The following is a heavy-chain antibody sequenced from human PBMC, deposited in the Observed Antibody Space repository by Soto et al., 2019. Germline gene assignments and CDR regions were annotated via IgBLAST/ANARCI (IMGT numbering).Heavy chain of an antibody. V-gene: IGHV3-21*01. D-gene: IGHD1-7*01. CDR2: ISSSSSYI. CDR1: GFTFSSYS. Sequence: GGSLRLSCAASGFTFSSYSMNWVRQAPGKGLEWVSSISSSSSYIYYADSVKGRFTNSRDNAKNSLYLQMNSLRAEDTAAYYCAGDFSAFGNYGRLVYWGRGPLVSVCS. CDR3: AGDFSAFGNYGRLVY. J-gene: IGHJ4*02.